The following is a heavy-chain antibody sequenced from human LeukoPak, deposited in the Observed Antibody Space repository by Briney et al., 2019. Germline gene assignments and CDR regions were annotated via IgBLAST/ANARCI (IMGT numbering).Heavy chain of an antibody. CDR2: MNPNSGNT. CDR1: GYTFTSYD. Sequence: ASVKVSCKASGYTFTSYDINWVRQATGQGLECMGWMNPNSGNTGYAQKFQGRVTMTRNTSISTAYMELSSLRSEDTAVYYCARAVQCSGGSCYSGLIADFGTHHPADYWGQGTLVTVSS. J-gene: IGHJ4*02. CDR3: ARAVQCSGGSCYSGLIADFGTHHPADY. V-gene: IGHV1-8*01. D-gene: IGHD2-15*01.